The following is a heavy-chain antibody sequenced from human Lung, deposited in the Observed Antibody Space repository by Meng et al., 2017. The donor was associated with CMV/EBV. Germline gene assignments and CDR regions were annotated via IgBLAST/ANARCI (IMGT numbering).Heavy chain of an antibody. D-gene: IGHD3-9*01. CDR1: GFKFDSYA. V-gene: IGHV3-23*01. CDR2: IVGAGGKT. Sequence: GGSLRLXCAASGFKFDSYAMSWVRQAPGKGLEWVAAIVGAGGKTHYADSVRGRFTISRDNFKNTLYLEMDSLRGEDTAVYYCAKDRRFGHDILTVLDYWGQGTXV. J-gene: IGHJ4*02. CDR3: AKDRRFGHDILTVLDY.